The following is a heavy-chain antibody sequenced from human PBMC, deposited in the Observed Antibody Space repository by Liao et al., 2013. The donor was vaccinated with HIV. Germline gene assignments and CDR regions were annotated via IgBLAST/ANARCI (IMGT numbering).Heavy chain of an antibody. CDR1: GVSITSGAYS. CDR2: IYHTGNT. D-gene: IGHD2-8*01. Sequence: QLQLQESGSGLVKPSQTLSLTCGVSGVSITSGAYSWGWIRQPPGKGLEWIGYIYHTGNTFYNLSLGSRVTILLDRSKNRFSLKLTSVTAADTAVYYCARGVFRGDSFDIWG. CDR3: ARGVFRGDSFDI. V-gene: IGHV4-30-2*01. J-gene: IGHJ3*02.